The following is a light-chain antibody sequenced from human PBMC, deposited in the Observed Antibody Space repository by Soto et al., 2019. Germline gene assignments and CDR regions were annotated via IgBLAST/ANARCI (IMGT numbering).Light chain of an antibody. CDR3: QHYGSSSIS. V-gene: IGKV3-20*01. CDR2: GTS. J-gene: IGKJ4*01. CDR1: QSVRSSY. Sequence: EIVLTQSPGTLSLSPGERATLSCRASQSVRSSYLAWYQQKPGQAPRLLIYGTSSRATGIPDRVIGSGSGTDFTLTITRLEPEDFALYYCQHYGSSSISFGGGTKVEIK.